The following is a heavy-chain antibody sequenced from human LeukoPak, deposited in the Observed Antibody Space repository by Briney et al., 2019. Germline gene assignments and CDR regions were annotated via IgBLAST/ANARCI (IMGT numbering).Heavy chain of an antibody. Sequence: GGSLRLSCAASGFTFSSYGMHWVRQAPGKGLERVAFIRYDGSNKYYADSVKGRFTISRDNSKNTLYLQMNSLRAEDTAVYYCAKDRAGSSSWYDYFDYWGQGTLVTVSS. J-gene: IGHJ4*02. CDR2: IRYDGSNK. D-gene: IGHD6-13*01. CDR3: AKDRAGSSSWYDYFDY. CDR1: GFTFSSYG. V-gene: IGHV3-30*02.